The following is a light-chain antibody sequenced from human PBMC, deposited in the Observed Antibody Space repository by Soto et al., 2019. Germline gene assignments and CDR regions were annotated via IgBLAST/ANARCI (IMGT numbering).Light chain of an antibody. CDR3: QQRSNWPPVIT. Sequence: EIVLTQSPDTLSLSPGERATLSCRASQSVSSYLAWYQQKPGQAPRLLIYDASNRATGIPTRFSGSGSGTDLTLTISSLEPEDFAVYYCQQRSNWPPVITFGPGTKVDIK. V-gene: IGKV3-11*01. CDR1: QSVSSY. J-gene: IGKJ3*01. CDR2: DAS.